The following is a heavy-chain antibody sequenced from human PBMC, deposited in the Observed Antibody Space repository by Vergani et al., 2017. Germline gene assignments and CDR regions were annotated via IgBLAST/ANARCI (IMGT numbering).Heavy chain of an antibody. V-gene: IGHV3-30*03. D-gene: IGHD1-1*01. Sequence: QVHLVESGGGVVQPGRSLRLSCVVSGYTSSYYGMHWVRQAPGKGLEWVAVISYDGTQKYYADSVKGRFTISRDNSKSTLYLQMNSLRTEDTDVYYCATKSCGTPGCQIGYFREWVQGTLVTVSS. CDR3: ATKSCGTPGCQIGYFRE. CDR1: GYTSSYYG. J-gene: IGHJ1*01. CDR2: ISYDGTQK.